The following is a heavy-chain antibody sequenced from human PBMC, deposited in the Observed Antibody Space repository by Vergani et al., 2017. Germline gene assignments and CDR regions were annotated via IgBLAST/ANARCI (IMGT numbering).Heavy chain of an antibody. CDR2: IKQDGSEE. V-gene: IGHV3-7*03. J-gene: IGHJ4*02. Sequence: EVQLVESGGGLVKPGGSLRLSCAASGFTFSTYWMSWVRQAPGKGLEWVANIKQDGSEEYYVDSVKGRFTISRDNAKNSLYLQMNSLRAEDTALYYCVTGGSYFFYWGQGTLVTVSS. CDR1: GFTFSTYW. CDR3: VTGGSYFFY. D-gene: IGHD1-26*01.